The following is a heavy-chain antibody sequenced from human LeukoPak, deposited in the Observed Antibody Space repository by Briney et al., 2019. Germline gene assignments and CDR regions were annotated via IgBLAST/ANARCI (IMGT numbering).Heavy chain of an antibody. J-gene: IGHJ4*02. CDR3: AREPTSGREPTSGRPLDY. Sequence: SETLSLTRTVSGGSISGYFWSWIRQPAGKGLEWIGRMYSSGSSNHNPSLKSRVTMSLDTSKNHFSLNLTSVTAADTAVYYCAREPTSGREPTSGRPLDYWGQGTLVTVSS. CDR1: GGSISGYF. CDR2: MYSSGSS. D-gene: IGHD5-12*01. V-gene: IGHV4-4*07.